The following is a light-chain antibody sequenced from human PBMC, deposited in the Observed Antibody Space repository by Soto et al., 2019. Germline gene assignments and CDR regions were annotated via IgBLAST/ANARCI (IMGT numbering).Light chain of an antibody. CDR1: QSVSGKY. CDR3: HQYGFPLRP. J-gene: IGKJ1*01. CDR2: GAS. Sequence: DIVLTQSPGTLSLSPGERATLSCRASQSVSGKYLAWYQQKPGQTPRLLIYGASNRASGIPDRFSGSGSGTDFTLTISRLEPEDFAVYYCHQYGFPLRPFGQGSKVEL. V-gene: IGKV3-20*01.